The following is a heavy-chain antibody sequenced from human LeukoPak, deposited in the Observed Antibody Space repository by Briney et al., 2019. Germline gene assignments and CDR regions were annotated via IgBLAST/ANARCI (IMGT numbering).Heavy chain of an antibody. V-gene: IGHV4-4*09. CDR2: IYTSGST. CDR3: ARLPGYCSGGSCYSFHAFDI. Sequence: SETLSLTCTVSGGSISSYYWSWIRQPPGKGLERIGYIYTSGSTNYNPSLKSRVTISVDTSKNQFSLKLSSVTAADTAVYYCARLPGYCSGGSCYSFHAFDIWGQGTMVTVSS. CDR1: GGSISSYY. D-gene: IGHD2-15*01. J-gene: IGHJ3*02.